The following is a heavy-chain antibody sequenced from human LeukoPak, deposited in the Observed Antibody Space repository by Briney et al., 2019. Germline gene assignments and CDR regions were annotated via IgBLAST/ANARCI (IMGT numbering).Heavy chain of an antibody. Sequence: SETLSLTCTVSGGSINNNYWSWFRQSPGKGLEWIGYIYYNGNTNYNTSLESRVTISVDTSKNQIHLRLSSVTAADTAVYYCARGGWSQNYWGQGTLVTVSS. D-gene: IGHD6-19*01. CDR2: IYYNGNT. CDR3: ARGGWSQNY. J-gene: IGHJ4*02. CDR1: GGSINNNY. V-gene: IGHV4-59*01.